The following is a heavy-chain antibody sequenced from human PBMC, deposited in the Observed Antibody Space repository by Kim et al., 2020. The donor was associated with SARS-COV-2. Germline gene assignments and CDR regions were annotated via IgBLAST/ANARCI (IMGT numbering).Heavy chain of an antibody. CDR2: FRGSGEST. CDR1: GFTFNIYA. J-gene: IGHJ1*01. Sequence: GGSLRLSCAASGFTFNIYAMSWVRQAPGKGLEWVSGFRGSGESTTYADSVKGRFTISRDNSKNTLYLQMDRLRVDDTALYYCAEISSGSSGWFEYFQHWGQGTLVTVSS. CDR3: AEISSGSSGWFEYFQH. V-gene: IGHV3-23*01. D-gene: IGHD6-19*01.